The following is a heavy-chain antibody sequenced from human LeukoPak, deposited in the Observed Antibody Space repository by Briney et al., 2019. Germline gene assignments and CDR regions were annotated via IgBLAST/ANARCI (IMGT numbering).Heavy chain of an antibody. CDR3: ARELGIGDAFDI. D-gene: IGHD7-27*01. CDR2: IYYSGST. Sequence: PSETLSLTCTVSGGSISSYYWSWIRQPPGKGLEWIGYIYYSGSTNYNPSLKNRVTISVDTSKNQFSLKLSSVTAADTAVYYCARELGIGDAFDIWGQGTMVTVSS. J-gene: IGHJ3*02. V-gene: IGHV4-59*01. CDR1: GGSISSYY.